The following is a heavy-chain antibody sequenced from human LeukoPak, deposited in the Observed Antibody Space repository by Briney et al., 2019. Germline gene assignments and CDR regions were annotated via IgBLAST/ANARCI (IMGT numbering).Heavy chain of an antibody. V-gene: IGHV4-59*01. CDR3: ARVFPHGYSDY. CDR2: IHYSGST. D-gene: IGHD5-24*01. Sequence: SETLSLTCTVSGGSINNYYWTWIRQPQGKGLEWIGYIHYSGSTKYSPSLKSRLTISVDTSKNQFPLGLTSVTAADTAIYYCARVFPHGYSDYWGQGTLVTVSS. CDR1: GGSINNYY. J-gene: IGHJ4*02.